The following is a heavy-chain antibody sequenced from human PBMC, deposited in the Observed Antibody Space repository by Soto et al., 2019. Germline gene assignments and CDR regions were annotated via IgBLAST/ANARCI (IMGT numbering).Heavy chain of an antibody. CDR2: ISAYNGNT. Sequence: QVQLVQSGAEVKKPGASVKVSCKASGYTFTSYGLSWVRPAPGQGLEWMGWISAYNGNTNYAQKLQGRVTMTTDTSTSTAYMELRSLRSDDTAVYYCARVTYGEHAHLNWFDPWGQGTLVTVSS. V-gene: IGHV1-18*04. CDR3: ARVTYGEHAHLNWFDP. J-gene: IGHJ5*02. D-gene: IGHD4-17*01. CDR1: GYTFTSYG.